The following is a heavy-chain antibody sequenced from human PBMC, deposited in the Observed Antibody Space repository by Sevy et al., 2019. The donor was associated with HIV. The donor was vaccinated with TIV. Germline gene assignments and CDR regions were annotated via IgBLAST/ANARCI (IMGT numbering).Heavy chain of an antibody. V-gene: IGHV5-51*01. CDR3: ARPTDTGGLDY. CDR1: GYKFTSSW. J-gene: IGHJ4*02. CDR2: IHFANSNT. D-gene: IGHD1-1*01. Sequence: GESLKISCSGSGYKFTSSWIDWVRQKPGKGLEWMGDIHFANSNTKYSPSFQGQVTISADKSIHTAYLQWSSLKASDTAVYYCARPTDTGGLDYWGQGTLVTVSS.